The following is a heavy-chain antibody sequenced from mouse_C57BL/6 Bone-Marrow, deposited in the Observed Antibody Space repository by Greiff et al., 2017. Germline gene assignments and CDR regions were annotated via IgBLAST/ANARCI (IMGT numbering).Heavy chain of an antibody. CDR3: ARVHYYGSSYSWYFDV. J-gene: IGHJ1*03. CDR2: IYPGSGST. Sequence: QVQLKQPGAELVKPGASVKMSCKASGYTFTSYWITWVKQRPGQGLEWIGDIYPGSGSTNYNEKFKSKATLTVDTSSSTAYMQLSSLTSEDSAVYYGARVHYYGSSYSWYFDVWDTGTTVTVSS. CDR1: GYTFTSYW. V-gene: IGHV1-55*01. D-gene: IGHD1-1*01.